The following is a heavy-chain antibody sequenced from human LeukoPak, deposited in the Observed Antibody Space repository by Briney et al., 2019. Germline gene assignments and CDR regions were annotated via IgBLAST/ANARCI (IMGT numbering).Heavy chain of an antibody. J-gene: IGHJ4*02. D-gene: IGHD3-3*01. Sequence: GGSLRLSCEASGFTFSDSYMSWLRQPPGKGLESISYIGPSGNFINYADSVKGRFTISRDNAKKSLYLQMNSLRAEDTAVYYCARGEWLSKPFDYWGQGTLVTVSS. CDR1: GFTFSDSY. CDR3: ARGEWLSKPFDY. V-gene: IGHV3-11*04. CDR2: IGPSGNFI.